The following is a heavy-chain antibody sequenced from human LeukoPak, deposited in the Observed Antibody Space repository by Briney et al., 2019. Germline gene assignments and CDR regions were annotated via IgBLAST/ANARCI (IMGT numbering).Heavy chain of an antibody. V-gene: IGHV1-3*02. CDR3: ARDSGNGFIDF. CDR2: SNPGNGGS. Sequence: ASVKVSCKASGYIFSAYAIHWVRQAPGQRLEWMGWSNPGNGGSKYSQGLQGRFSITRDTSANTAHMELSSLKYEDLAVYFCARDSGNGFIDFWGQGTLVTVSS. CDR1: GYIFSAYA. D-gene: IGHD2-15*01. J-gene: IGHJ4*02.